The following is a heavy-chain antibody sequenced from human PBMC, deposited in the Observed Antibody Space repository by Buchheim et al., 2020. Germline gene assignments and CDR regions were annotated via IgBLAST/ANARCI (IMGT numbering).Heavy chain of an antibody. V-gene: IGHV4-34*01. J-gene: IGHJ6*03. D-gene: IGHD2-8*01. CDR2: INHSGST. Sequence: QVQLQQWGAGLLKPSETLSLTCAVYGGSFSGYYWSWIRQPPGKGLEWIGEINHSGSTNYNPSLKSRVTISVDTSKNQFSLKLSSVTAADTAVYYCARVPGYCTNGVCFDYYYYYMDVWGKGTT. CDR1: GGSFSGYY. CDR3: ARVPGYCTNGVCFDYYYYYMDV.